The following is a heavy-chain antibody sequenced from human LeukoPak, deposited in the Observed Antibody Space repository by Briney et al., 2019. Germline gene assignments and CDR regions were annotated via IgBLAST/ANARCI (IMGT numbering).Heavy chain of an antibody. J-gene: IGHJ4*02. CDR3: ARDRFSGGSCHHY. D-gene: IGHD2-15*01. Sequence: GGSLRLSCAASGFTFSSYWMSWVRQAPGKGLEWVANIKQDGSEKYYVDSVKGRFTISRDNAKNLLYLQMNSLRAEDTAVYYCARDRFSGGSCHHYWGQGTLVTVSS. CDR2: IKQDGSEK. V-gene: IGHV3-7*01. CDR1: GFTFSSYW.